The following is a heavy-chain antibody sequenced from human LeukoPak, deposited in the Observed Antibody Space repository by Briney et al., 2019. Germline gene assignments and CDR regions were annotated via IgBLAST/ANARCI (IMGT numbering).Heavy chain of an antibody. Sequence: SETLSLTCTVSGGSISSYYWSWIRQPPGKGLEWIGYIYYGGSTNYNPSLKSRVTISVDTSKNQFSLKLSSVTAADTAVYYCARNSGSYGVEYWGQGTLVTVSS. CDR1: GGSISSYY. D-gene: IGHD1-26*01. V-gene: IGHV4-59*01. CDR3: ARNSGSYGVEY. CDR2: IYYGGST. J-gene: IGHJ4*02.